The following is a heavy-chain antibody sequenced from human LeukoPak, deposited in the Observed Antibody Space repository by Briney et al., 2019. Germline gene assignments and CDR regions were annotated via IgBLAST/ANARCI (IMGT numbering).Heavy chain of an antibody. CDR3: ARGGGYASPIGY. D-gene: IGHD5-12*01. CDR1: GGSISTYY. J-gene: IGHJ4*02. CDR2: IYHSGST. V-gene: IGHV4-59*01. Sequence: SETLSLTCTLSGGSISTYYWSWIRQPPGKGLEWIGYIYHSGSTNYNPSLKSRVTISVDTSKNQFSLKLSSVTAADAAVYYCARGGGYASPIGYWGQGALVTISS.